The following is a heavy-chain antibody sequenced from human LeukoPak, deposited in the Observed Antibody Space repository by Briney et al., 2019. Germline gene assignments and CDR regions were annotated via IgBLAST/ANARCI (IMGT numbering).Heavy chain of an antibody. CDR1: GFTVSSNY. V-gene: IGHV3-53*01. J-gene: IGHJ3*02. Sequence: GGSLRLSCAASGFTVSSNYMSWVRQAPGKGLEWVSVIYSGGTTYYADSVKGRFTISRDNSKNTLYLQMNSLKAEDTAVYYCARGGSGRSLRAFDIWGQGTMVTVSS. CDR2: IYSGGTT. CDR3: ARGGSGRSLRAFDI. D-gene: IGHD3-10*01.